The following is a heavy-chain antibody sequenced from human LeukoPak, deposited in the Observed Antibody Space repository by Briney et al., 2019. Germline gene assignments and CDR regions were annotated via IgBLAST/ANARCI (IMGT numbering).Heavy chain of an antibody. J-gene: IGHJ4*02. CDR3: ARSGRGDYGGPLDY. CDR1: GYSFTNYW. V-gene: IGHV5-51*01. D-gene: IGHD2-21*02. Sequence: PGESLKISCKGSGYSFTNYWIAWVRQMPGKGLEWVGIIYPGDSDTRYSPSFQGQVTISADKSISTAYLQWSTLKASDTAMYYCARSGRGDYGGPLDYWGQGTLVSVSS. CDR2: IYPGDSDT.